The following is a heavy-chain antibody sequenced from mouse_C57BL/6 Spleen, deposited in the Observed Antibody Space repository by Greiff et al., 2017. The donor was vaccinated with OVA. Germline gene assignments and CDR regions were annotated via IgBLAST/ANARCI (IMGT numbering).Heavy chain of an antibody. Sequence: VKLQESGAELVRPGTSVKVSCKASGYAFTNYLIEWVKQRPGQGLEWIGVINPGSGGTNYNEKFKGKATLTADKSSSTAYMQLSSLTSEDSAVYFCAFITTVGYAMDYWGQGTSVTVSS. J-gene: IGHJ4*01. CDR3: AFITTVGYAMDY. CDR2: INPGSGGT. D-gene: IGHD1-1*01. V-gene: IGHV1-54*01. CDR1: GYAFTNYL.